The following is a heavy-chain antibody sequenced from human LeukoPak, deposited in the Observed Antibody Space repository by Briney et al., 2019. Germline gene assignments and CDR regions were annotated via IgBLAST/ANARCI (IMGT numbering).Heavy chain of an antibody. CDR2: ISGSGGST. D-gene: IGHD1-26*01. J-gene: IGHJ4*02. CDR3: AKDFNGNYYSLWNY. Sequence: GGSLRLSCAASGFTFSSYAMSWVRQAPGKGLEWVSAISGSGGSTNYADSVKGRFTISRDNSKNTLYLQMNSLRAEDTAVYYCAKDFNGNYYSLWNYWGQGTLVTVSS. V-gene: IGHV3-23*01. CDR1: GFTFSSYA.